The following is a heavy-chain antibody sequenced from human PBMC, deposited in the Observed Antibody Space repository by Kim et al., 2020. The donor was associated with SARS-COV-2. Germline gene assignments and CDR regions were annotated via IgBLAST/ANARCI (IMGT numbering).Heavy chain of an antibody. D-gene: IGHD6-13*01. V-gene: IGHV1-18*01. CDR3: ARVGSSSRPFDY. J-gene: IGHJ4*02. Sequence: NNAQKLQGRVPMTTDTTTSTAYMELRSLRSDDTAVYYCARVGSSSRPFDYWGQGTLVTVSS.